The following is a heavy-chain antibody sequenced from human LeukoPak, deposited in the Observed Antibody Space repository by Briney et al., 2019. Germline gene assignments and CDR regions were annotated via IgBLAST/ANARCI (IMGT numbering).Heavy chain of an antibody. D-gene: IGHD2-2*02. Sequence: SETLSLTCTVSGGSIRSSYYYWGWIRQPPGKGLEWIGSIYDSGSTYYNPSLKSRVTISVDTSKNQFSLKLNSVTAADTAVYYCARVKKVPAAIKGYGMDVWGQGTTVTVSS. J-gene: IGHJ6*02. V-gene: IGHV4-39*01. CDR1: GGSIRSSYYY. CDR3: ARVKKVPAAIKGYGMDV. CDR2: IYDSGST.